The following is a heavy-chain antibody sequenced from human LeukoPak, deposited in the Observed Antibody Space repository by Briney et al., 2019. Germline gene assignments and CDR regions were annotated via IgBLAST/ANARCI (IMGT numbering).Heavy chain of an antibody. CDR1: GDSISTSNSY. V-gene: IGHV4-39*07. D-gene: IGHD3-3*01. CDR2: IYYSGST. CDR3: ARDITASGYYYYYMDV. Sequence: KSSETLSLTCTVSGDSISTSNSYWGWIRQPPGKGLEWIGSIYYSGSTYYNPSLKSRVTISVDTSKNQFSLKLSSVTAADTAVYYCARDITASGYYYYYMDVWGKGTTVTVSS. J-gene: IGHJ6*03.